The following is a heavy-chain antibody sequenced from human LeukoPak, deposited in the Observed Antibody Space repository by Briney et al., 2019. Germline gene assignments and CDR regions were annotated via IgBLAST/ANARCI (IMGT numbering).Heavy chain of an antibody. Sequence: GSLRLSCAASGFTFSSYAMSWVRQAPGKGLEWIGEINHSGSTNYNPSLKSRVTISVDTSKNQFSLKLSSVTAADTAVYYCARGHNCSSTSCQDHWGQGTLVTVSS. D-gene: IGHD2-2*01. CDR2: INHSGST. CDR1: GFTFSSYA. J-gene: IGHJ4*02. V-gene: IGHV4-34*01. CDR3: ARGHNCSSTSCQDH.